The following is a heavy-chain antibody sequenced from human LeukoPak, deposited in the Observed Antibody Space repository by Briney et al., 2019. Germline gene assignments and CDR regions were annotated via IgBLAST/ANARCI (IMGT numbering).Heavy chain of an antibody. CDR2: IYTSGST. J-gene: IGHJ5*02. D-gene: IGHD3-3*01. CDR1: GGSISSYY. Sequence: PSETLSLTCTVSGGSISSYYWSWIRQPAGKGLGWIGRIYTSGSTNYNPSLKSRVTISVDTSKNQFSLKLSSVTAADTAVYYCARVHQVFFWFDPWGQGTLVTVSS. CDR3: ARVHQVFFWFDP. V-gene: IGHV4-4*07.